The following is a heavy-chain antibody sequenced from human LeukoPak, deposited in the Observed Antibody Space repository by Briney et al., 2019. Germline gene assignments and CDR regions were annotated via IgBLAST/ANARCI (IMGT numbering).Heavy chain of an antibody. CDR2: INPNSGGT. J-gene: IGHJ4*02. CDR3: ARDLEDIVVVPAALNYFDY. D-gene: IGHD2-2*01. CDR1: GYTFTGYY. Sequence: ASVKVSCKASGYTFTGYYMHWVRQAPGQGLEWMGWINPNSGGTNYAQKFQGRVTMTRDTSISTAYMELSRLRSDDTAVYYCARDLEDIVVVPAALNYFDYWGQGTLVTVSS. V-gene: IGHV1-2*02.